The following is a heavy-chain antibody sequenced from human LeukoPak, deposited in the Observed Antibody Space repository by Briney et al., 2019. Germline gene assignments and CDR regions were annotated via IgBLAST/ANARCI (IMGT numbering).Heavy chain of an antibody. D-gene: IGHD2-2*02. CDR2: IYTSGNI. V-gene: IGHV4-61*02. J-gene: IGHJ4*02. Sequence: SETLSLTCTVSGASISSGSYYWNWIRQPAGKGLEWIGRIYTSGNINYNPSLKSRVTISVDTSKNQFSLKLSSVTAADTAVYYCARSGCSSTSCNKEDNWGQGTLFTASS. CDR1: GASISSGSYY. CDR3: ARSGCSSTSCNKEDN.